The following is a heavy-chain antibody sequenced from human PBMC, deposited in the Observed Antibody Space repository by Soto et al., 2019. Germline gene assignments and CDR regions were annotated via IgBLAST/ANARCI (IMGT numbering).Heavy chain of an antibody. Sequence: SETLSLTCTVSGGSISSCFWSWIRQPPGKGLEWIGYIYYSGSTNYNPSLKSRVTISVDTSKNQFSLKLSSVTAADTAVYYCARGIGYDSSGKYYYYYYGMDVWGQGTTVTVSS. D-gene: IGHD3-22*01. CDR1: GGSISSCF. J-gene: IGHJ6*02. CDR2: IYYSGST. CDR3: ARGIGYDSSGKYYYYYYGMDV. V-gene: IGHV4-59*01.